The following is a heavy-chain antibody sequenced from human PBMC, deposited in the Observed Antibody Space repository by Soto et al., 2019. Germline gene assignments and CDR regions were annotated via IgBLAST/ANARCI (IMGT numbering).Heavy chain of an antibody. Sequence: EVPLLESGGGLVQPGGFLRLSCAASGLTFSNYAMSWVRQAPGKGLEWVSSIGGRGDNTYYAESVEGRFTISRDISKNALYLHMNSLRVDDTAIYYCANYYDSSGYPHGFFQHWGQGTLFTVSS. CDR2: IGGRGDNT. J-gene: IGHJ1*01. D-gene: IGHD3-22*01. CDR3: ANYYDSSGYPHGFFQH. CDR1: GLTFSNYA. V-gene: IGHV3-23*01.